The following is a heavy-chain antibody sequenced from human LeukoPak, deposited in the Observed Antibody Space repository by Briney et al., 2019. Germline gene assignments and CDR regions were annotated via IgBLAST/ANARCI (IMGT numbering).Heavy chain of an antibody. CDR2: INHSGST. Sequence: NPSETLSLTCAVYGGSFSGYYWSWIRQPPGKGLEWIGEINHSGSTNYNPSLKSRVTISVDTSKNQFSLKLSSVTAADTAVYYCVRVTSSSWYGIDYWGQGTPVTVSS. V-gene: IGHV4-34*01. D-gene: IGHD6-13*01. CDR3: VRVTSSSWYGIDY. CDR1: GGSFSGYY. J-gene: IGHJ4*02.